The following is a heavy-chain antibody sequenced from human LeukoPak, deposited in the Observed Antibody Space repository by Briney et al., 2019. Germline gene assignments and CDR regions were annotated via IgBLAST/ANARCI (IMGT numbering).Heavy chain of an antibody. Sequence: GESLKISCKVSGDRFTSYWIGWVRQMPGKGLECMGTIYPGDSDTRYSPSFQGQVTISADKSISTAYLQWSSLKASDTAMYYCASPQGGYDSSPGSAFDIWGQGTMVTVSS. CDR1: GDRFTSYW. CDR2: IYPGDSDT. D-gene: IGHD3-22*01. CDR3: ASPQGGYDSSPGSAFDI. V-gene: IGHV5-51*01. J-gene: IGHJ3*02.